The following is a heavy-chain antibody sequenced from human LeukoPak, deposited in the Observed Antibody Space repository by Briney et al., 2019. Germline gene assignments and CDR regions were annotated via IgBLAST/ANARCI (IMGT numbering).Heavy chain of an antibody. CDR1: GGSISSDSYF. J-gene: IGHJ4*02. CDR3: ARYHQGFDDY. D-gene: IGHD3-9*01. CDR2: IYYSGNT. V-gene: IGHV4-39*07. Sequence: SETLSLTCTVSGGSISSDSYFWNWIRQPAGKGLEWIGSIYYSGNTYYNPSLKSRVTISVDTSKNQFSLKLSSVTAADTAVYYCARYHQGFDDYWGLGTLVTVSS.